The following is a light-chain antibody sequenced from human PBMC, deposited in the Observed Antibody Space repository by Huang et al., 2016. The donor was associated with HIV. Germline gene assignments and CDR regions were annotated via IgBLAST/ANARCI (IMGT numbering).Light chain of an antibody. V-gene: IGKV3-20*01. Sequence: EIVLTQSPGTLSLSPGERATPSCRASQRVSSSYLAWYQQNPGQAPSLLIYGASSWATGIPDRFSGSGSGTDFTLTISRLEPEDFAVYYCQQYGSSPLTFGGGTKVEIK. CDR1: QRVSSSY. J-gene: IGKJ4*01. CDR3: QQYGSSPLT. CDR2: GAS.